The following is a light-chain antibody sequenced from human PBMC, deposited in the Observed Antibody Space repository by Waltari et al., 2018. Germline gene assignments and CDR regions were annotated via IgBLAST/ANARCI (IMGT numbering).Light chain of an antibody. V-gene: IGLV2-14*03. CDR2: DVS. CDR1: SSDVGGYNY. Sequence: QSALTQPASVSGSPGQSITISCTGTSSDVGGYNYVSWYQQHPGKAPKLMIYDVSNRPSGVSNLFSGSQSGNTASLTISGLQAEDEADYYCSSYISSSTLELFGGGTSLTVL. CDR3: SSYISSSTLEL. J-gene: IGLJ2*01.